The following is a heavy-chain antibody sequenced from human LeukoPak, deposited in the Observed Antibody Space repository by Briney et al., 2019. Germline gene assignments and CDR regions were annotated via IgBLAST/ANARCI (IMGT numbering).Heavy chain of an antibody. CDR1: GFTFSSYG. CDR2: LRYLRSNT. D-gene: IGHD3-10*01. V-gene: IGHV3-30*02. CDR3: AKGLLLWFGELDY. Sequence: PGXSLRLSCAASGFTFSSYGMQWVRQAPGKGLEWGAFLRYLRSNTYYADSVQGPFPLSRDNSKNTLYLQMNSLRAEDTAVYYCAKGLLLWFGELDYWGQGTLVTVSS. J-gene: IGHJ4*02.